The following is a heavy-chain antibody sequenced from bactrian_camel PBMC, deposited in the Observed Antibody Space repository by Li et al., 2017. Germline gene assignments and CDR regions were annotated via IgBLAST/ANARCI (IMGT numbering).Heavy chain of an antibody. D-gene: IGHD5*01. V-gene: IGHV3S63*01. CDR3: AAGDRGFSIWGLMSSCTYKD. CDR1: GRTYGRNC. Sequence: HVQLVESGGGSVQAGGSLRLSCAASGRTYGRNCMAWFRQAPGKEREGVATISTSDGGTYYADSVEGRLTISQDTAKTTVYLQMDSLKPEDTAMYYCAAGDRGFSIWGLMSSCTYKDWGQGTQVTVS. J-gene: IGHJ4*01. CDR2: ISTSDGGT.